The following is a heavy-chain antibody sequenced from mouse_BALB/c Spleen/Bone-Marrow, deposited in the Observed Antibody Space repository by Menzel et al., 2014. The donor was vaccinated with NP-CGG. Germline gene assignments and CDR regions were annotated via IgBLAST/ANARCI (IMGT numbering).Heavy chain of an antibody. D-gene: IGHD2-4*01. CDR2: ISGGGSYT. Sequence: EVKLQESGGGLVKSGGSLKLSCAASGFSFNSYGMSWVRQTPEKRLEWVATISGGGSYTFYPDSVKGRFTISRDNAKNNLYLQLSSLRSEDTALYYCARHAYYDQTEVSFVYWGQGTQVTVSA. V-gene: IGHV5-9-2*01. J-gene: IGHJ3*01. CDR1: GFSFNSYG. CDR3: ARHAYYDQTEVSFVY.